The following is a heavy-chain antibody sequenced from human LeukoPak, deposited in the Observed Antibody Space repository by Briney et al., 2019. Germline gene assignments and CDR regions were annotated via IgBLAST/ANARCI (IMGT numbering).Heavy chain of an antibody. J-gene: IGHJ4*02. V-gene: IGHV4-34*01. CDR2: INHSGST. CDR1: GGSFSGYY. D-gene: IGHD1-26*01. Sequence: SETLSLTCGVYGGSFSGYYWSWLRQPPGKGLEWIGEINHSGSTNYNSSLKSRVTISVDTSKNQFSLKLSSVTAADTAVYYCAKYSGTYLMLDHWGQGTLVTVSS. CDR3: AKYSGTYLMLDH.